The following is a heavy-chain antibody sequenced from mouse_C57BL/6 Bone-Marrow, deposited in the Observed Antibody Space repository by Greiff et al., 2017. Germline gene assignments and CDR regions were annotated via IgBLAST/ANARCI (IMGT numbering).Heavy chain of an antibody. D-gene: IGHD1-1*01. Sequence: EVQLQQSVAELVRPGASVKLSCTASGFNIKNTYMHWVKQRPEQGLEWIGRIDPANGNTKYAPKFQGKATITSDTSSNTAYLQLSSLTSEDTAIYYCARTLRDYGSSYGYFDVWGTGTTVTVSS. CDR2: IDPANGNT. CDR3: ARTLRDYGSSYGYFDV. V-gene: IGHV14-3*01. CDR1: GFNIKNTY. J-gene: IGHJ1*03.